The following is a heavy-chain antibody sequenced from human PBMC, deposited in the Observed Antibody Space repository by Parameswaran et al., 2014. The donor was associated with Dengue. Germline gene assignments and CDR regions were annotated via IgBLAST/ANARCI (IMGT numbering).Heavy chain of an antibody. V-gene: IGHV4-30-4*01. CDR2: IYYSGST. J-gene: IGHJ6*03. D-gene: IGHD2-2*02. Sequence: RWIRQPPGKGLEWIGYIYYSGSTYYNPSLKSRVTISVDTSKNQFSLKLSSVTAADTAVYYCAREVVVVVPAAILNYYYMDVWGKGTTVTVSS. CDR3: AREVVVVVPAAILNYYYMDV.